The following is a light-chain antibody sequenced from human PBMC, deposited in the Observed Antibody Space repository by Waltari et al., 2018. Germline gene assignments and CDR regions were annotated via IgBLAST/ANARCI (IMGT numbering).Light chain of an antibody. CDR3: QQHGDSPLYT. J-gene: IGKJ2*01. CDR2: GAY. Sequence: EIVLTQSPVTLSLSPGETATLSCRASQAVTSSYLAWYQQRPGQAPRVVIYGAYHRASGVSDRFVGSGSGTDFTLTINRLEPEDFAVYYCQQHGDSPLYTFGQGTKLEI. V-gene: IGKV3-20*01. CDR1: QAVTSSY.